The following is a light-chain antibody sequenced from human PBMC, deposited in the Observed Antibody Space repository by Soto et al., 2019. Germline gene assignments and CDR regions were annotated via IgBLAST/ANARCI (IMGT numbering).Light chain of an antibody. V-gene: IGLV2-14*03. J-gene: IGLJ1*01. CDR2: EVS. Sequence: QSALTQPASVSGSPGQSIAISCTGTSSDVGAYDYVSWYQQHPDKAPKLMIYEVSHRPSGVSDRFSGSKSVNTATLTISGLQAEDEADYYCDSYTTTSTRVFGTGTKLTVL. CDR1: SSDVGAYDY. CDR3: DSYTTTSTRV.